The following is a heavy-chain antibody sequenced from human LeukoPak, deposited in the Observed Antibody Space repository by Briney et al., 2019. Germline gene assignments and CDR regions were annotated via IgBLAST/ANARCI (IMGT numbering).Heavy chain of an antibody. Sequence: SETLSLTCTVSGGSISNYYWSWIRQPPGKGLEWIGYIYTSGSTNYNPSLKSRVTISVDTSKNQFSLKLSSVTAADTAVYYCARAIKNNWNYYYYYMDVWGKGTTVTVSS. J-gene: IGHJ6*03. CDR1: GGSISNYY. V-gene: IGHV4-4*09. CDR2: IYTSGST. CDR3: ARAIKNNWNYYYYYMDV. D-gene: IGHD1-20*01.